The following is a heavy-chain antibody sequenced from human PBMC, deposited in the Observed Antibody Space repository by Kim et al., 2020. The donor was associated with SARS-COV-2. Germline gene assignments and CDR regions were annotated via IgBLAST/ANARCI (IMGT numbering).Heavy chain of an antibody. Sequence: GGSLRLSCSASGFTFSSYAMHWVRQAPGKGLEYVSAISSNGGSTYYADSVKGRFTISRDNSKNTLYLQMSSLRAEDTDVYYCVVHSGRQSYERQRWLQFEYWGQGTLVTVSS. CDR3: VVHSGRQSYERQRWLQFEY. CDR1: GFTFSSYA. CDR2: ISSNGGST. V-gene: IGHV3-64D*06. J-gene: IGHJ4*02. D-gene: IGHD5-12*01.